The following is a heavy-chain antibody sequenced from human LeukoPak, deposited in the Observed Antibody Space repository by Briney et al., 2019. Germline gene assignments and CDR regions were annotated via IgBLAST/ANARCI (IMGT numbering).Heavy chain of an antibody. CDR1: GFTFSGSA. V-gene: IGHV3-73*01. CDR2: IRSKANSYAT. J-gene: IGHJ3*02. CDR3: TSGIGYCSGGSCYGYDAFDI. D-gene: IGHD2-15*01. Sequence: PGGSLRLSCAASGFTFSGSAMHWVRQASGKGLEWVGRIRSKANSYATAYAASVKGRFTISRDDSKNTAYLQMNSLKTEDTAVYYCTSGIGYCSGGSCYGYDAFDIWGQGTMVTVSS.